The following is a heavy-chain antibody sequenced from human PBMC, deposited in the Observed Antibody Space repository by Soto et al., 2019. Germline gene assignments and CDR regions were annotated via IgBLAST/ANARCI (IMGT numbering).Heavy chain of an antibody. CDR2: IYHSGST. J-gene: IGHJ3*02. Sequence: PSETLSLTCAVSGSSISSGGYSWSWIRQPPGKGLEWIGYIYHSGSTYYNPSLKSRVTISVDTSKNQFSLKLSSVTAADTAVYYCARRPGFGHAFDIWGQGTMVTVSS. CDR1: GSSISSGGYS. V-gene: IGHV4-30-2*01. CDR3: ARRPGFGHAFDI. D-gene: IGHD3-10*01.